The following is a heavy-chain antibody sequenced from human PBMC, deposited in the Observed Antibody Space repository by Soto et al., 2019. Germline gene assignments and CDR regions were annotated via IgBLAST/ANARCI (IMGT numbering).Heavy chain of an antibody. J-gene: IGHJ4*02. CDR1: GYTFSNYD. CDR2: MNPNTGDT. Sequence: QVQLVQSGAEVKEPGASVKVSCRASGYTFSNYDMNWVRQATGQGPEWIGWMNPNTGDTGYAQKFQGRVTMTRDISTNTAYMELSSLRYEDTAVYYCAKVSRRGASIDYDYWGQGTVVIVSS. V-gene: IGHV1-8*01. D-gene: IGHD3-22*01. CDR3: AKVSRRGASIDYDY.